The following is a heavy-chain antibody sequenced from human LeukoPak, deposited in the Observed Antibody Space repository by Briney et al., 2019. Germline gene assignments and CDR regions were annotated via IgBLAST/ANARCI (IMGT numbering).Heavy chain of an antibody. CDR3: ARVDTGSSWNNWFDP. CDR2: IIPILGIA. Sequence: ASVKVSCKASGYTFTSHAISWVRQAPGQGLEWMGRIIPILGIANYAQKFQGRVTITADKSTSTAYMELSSLRSEGTAVYYCARVDTGSSWNNWFDPWGQGTLVTVSS. D-gene: IGHD6-13*01. CDR1: GYTFTSHA. V-gene: IGHV1-69*04. J-gene: IGHJ5*02.